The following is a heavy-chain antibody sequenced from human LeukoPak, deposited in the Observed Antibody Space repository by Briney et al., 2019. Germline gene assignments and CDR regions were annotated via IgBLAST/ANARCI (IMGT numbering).Heavy chain of an antibody. CDR3: AGIAAAGRSDY. Sequence: SETLSLTCAVYGGSFSGYYWSWIRQPPGKGLEWIGEINHSGSTNYNPSLKSRVTISVDTSKNQFSLKLSSVTAADTAVYYCAGIAAAGRSDYWGQGTLVTVSS. CDR1: GGSFSGYY. J-gene: IGHJ4*02. V-gene: IGHV4-34*03. CDR2: INHSGST. D-gene: IGHD6-13*01.